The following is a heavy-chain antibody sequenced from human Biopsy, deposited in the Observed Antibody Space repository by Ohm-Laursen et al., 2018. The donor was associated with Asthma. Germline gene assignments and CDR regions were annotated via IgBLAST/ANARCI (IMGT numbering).Heavy chain of an antibody. CDR3: ARTYYDFLTGQVKDVFGV. CDR2: VNTGNGDT. J-gene: IGHJ3*01. V-gene: IGHV1-3*04. D-gene: IGHD3-9*01. Sequence: GASVKVSCKASGYNFISFAIHWVRQALGQRLEWMGWVNTGNGDTKYSQKFQGRVTITSDTSASTAYMELRSLRSEDTATYYCARTYYDFLTGQVKDVFGVWGQGTMVTVSS. CDR1: GYNFISFA.